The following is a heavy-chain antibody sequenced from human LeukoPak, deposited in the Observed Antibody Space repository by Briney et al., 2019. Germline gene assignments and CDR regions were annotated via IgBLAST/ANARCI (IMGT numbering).Heavy chain of an antibody. CDR3: ASSKASTIFGGERRLNWFDP. CDR2: IYYSGST. Sequence: SETLSLTCTVSGSSISSSSYYWGWIRQPPGKGLEWIGSIYYSGSTYYNPSLKSRVTISVDTSKNQFSLKLSSVTAADTAVYYCASSKASTIFGGERRLNWFDPWGQGTLVTVSS. D-gene: IGHD3-3*01. V-gene: IGHV4-39*01. CDR1: GSSISSSSYY. J-gene: IGHJ5*02.